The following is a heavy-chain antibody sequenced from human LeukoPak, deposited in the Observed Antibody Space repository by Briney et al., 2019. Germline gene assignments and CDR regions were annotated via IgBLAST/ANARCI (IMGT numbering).Heavy chain of an antibody. CDR1: GFTFSNYA. V-gene: IGHV3-23*01. CDR3: AKDRREWNYFDY. CDR2: IIDSGGST. Sequence: PGGSLRLSCAASGFTFSNYATSWLRQAPGKGLEWVSTIIDSGGSTYYADSVKGRFTISRDNSKNTLFLQMNSLRAEDTAVYYCAKDRREWNYFDYWGQGTLVTVPS. D-gene: IGHD2-8*01. J-gene: IGHJ4*02.